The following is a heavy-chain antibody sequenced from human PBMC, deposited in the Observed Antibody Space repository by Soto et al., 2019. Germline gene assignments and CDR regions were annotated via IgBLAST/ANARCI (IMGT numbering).Heavy chain of an antibody. D-gene: IGHD2-15*01. CDR1: GFTFSSYA. Sequence: GGSLRLSCAASGFTFSSYAMSWVRQAPGKGLEWVSAISGSGGSTYYADSVKGRFTISRDNSKNTLYLQMNSLRAEDTAVYYCAKATYCSGGSCYSVGDYWGQGTLVTVSS. CDR3: AKATYCSGGSCYSVGDY. V-gene: IGHV3-23*01. CDR2: ISGSGGST. J-gene: IGHJ4*02.